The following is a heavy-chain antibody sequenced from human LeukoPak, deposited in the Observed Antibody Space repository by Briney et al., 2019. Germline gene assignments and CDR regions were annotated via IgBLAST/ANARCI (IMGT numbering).Heavy chain of an antibody. CDR2: INSSSSYI. J-gene: IGHJ6*02. CDR3: ARDDYYGSGSYYNVGGMDV. V-gene: IGHV3-21*01. D-gene: IGHD3-10*01. CDR1: GFTFSSYS. Sequence: GGSLRLSCAASGFTFSSYSMNWVRQAQGKGLEGVSYINSSSSYIYYADSVKARFTISRDTAKNSLYLQMNSLRAEDTAVYYCARDDYYGSGSYYNVGGMDVWGQGTTVTVSS.